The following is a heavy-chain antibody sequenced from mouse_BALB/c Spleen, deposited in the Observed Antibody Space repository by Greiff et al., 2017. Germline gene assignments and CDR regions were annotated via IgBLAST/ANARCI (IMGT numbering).Heavy chain of an antibody. CDR2: ISSGSSTI. V-gene: IGHV5-17*02. Sequence: EVKVEESGGGLVQPGGSRKLSCAASGFTFSSFGMHWVRQAPEKGLEWVAYISSGSSTIYYADTVKGRFTISRDNPKNTLFLQMTSLRSEDTAMYYCARSGTTATYYYAMDYWGQGTSVTVSS. D-gene: IGHD1-2*01. J-gene: IGHJ4*01. CDR3: ARSGTTATYYYAMDY. CDR1: GFTFSSFG.